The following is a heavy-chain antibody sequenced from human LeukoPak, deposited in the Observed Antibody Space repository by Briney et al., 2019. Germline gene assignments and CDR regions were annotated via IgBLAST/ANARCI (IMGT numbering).Heavy chain of an antibody. D-gene: IGHD2-2*02. Sequence: GESLKISCKGSGYTYTKSWIAWVRQMPGKGLELMGIIYPVDSETRYSPSFQGQVTISVDKSISTAYLQWSSLKASDTAMYYCARQGCTTTSCHTIDYWGQGTLVTVSS. CDR2: IYPVDSET. J-gene: IGHJ4*02. CDR1: GYTYTKSW. CDR3: ARQGCTTTSCHTIDY. V-gene: IGHV5-51*01.